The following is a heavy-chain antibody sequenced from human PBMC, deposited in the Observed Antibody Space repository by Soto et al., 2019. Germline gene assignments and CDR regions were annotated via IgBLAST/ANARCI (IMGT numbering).Heavy chain of an antibody. CDR3: ARRVAVAGYYYYHCMDV. CDR1: GGSINSYY. Sequence: SETLSLTCSVSGGSINSYYWAWIRQSPGKGLEWIGYIFYTGSTNYNPSLESRVTISVDTSKKYFSLILRSVTAADTAVYYCARRVAVAGYYYYHCMDVWGQGTTVTVSS. D-gene: IGHD6-19*01. J-gene: IGHJ6*02. V-gene: IGHV4-59*08. CDR2: IFYTGST.